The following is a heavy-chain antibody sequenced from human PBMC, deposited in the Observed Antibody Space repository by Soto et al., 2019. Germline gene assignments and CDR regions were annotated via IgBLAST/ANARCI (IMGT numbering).Heavy chain of an antibody. V-gene: IGHV4-39*01. CDR2: IYYSGST. D-gene: IGHD3-22*01. CDR1: GGSISSSSYY. CDR3: ARARGWLSPSGNWIDP. J-gene: IGHJ5*02. Sequence: PSETLALTCTVSGGSISSSSYYWGWIRQPPGKGLEWIGSIYYSGSTYYNPSLKSRVTISVDTSKNQFSLKLSSVTAADTAVYCCARARGWLSPSGNWIDPRGQAPLVTVSS.